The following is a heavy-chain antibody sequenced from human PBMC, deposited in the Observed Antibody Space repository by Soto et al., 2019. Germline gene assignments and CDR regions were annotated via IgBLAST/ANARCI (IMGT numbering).Heavy chain of an antibody. CDR1: GFSLSTSGMC. Sequence: SGPTLVNPTQTLTLTCTFSGFSLSTSGMCVSWIRQPPGKALEWLALIDWDDDKYYSTSLKTRLTISKDTSKNQVVLTMTNMDPVDTATYYCARIPKLLWFGGPVERHYYYYGMDVWGQGTTVTVSS. V-gene: IGHV2-70*01. D-gene: IGHD3-10*01. J-gene: IGHJ6*02. CDR2: IDWDDDK. CDR3: ARIPKLLWFGGPVERHYYYYGMDV.